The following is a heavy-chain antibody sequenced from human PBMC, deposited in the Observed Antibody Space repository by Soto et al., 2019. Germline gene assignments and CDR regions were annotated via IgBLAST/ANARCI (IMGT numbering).Heavy chain of an antibody. V-gene: IGHV3-15*07. CDR3: ATEIMAYERSGNLWAGQH. CDR1: GFSFNKAW. Sequence: PGGSLRLSCAASGFSFNKAWMNWVRQAPGKGLEWVGRVKSKTDGGTTDYAAPVKGRFTISRDDSKNTLYLQMNTLKTEDTAVYYCATEIMAYERSGNLWAGQHWGQGTQVTVSS. J-gene: IGHJ1*01. CDR2: VKSKTDGGTT. D-gene: IGHD3-22*01.